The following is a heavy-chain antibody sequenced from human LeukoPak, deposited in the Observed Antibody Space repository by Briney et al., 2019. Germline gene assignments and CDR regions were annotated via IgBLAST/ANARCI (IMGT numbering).Heavy chain of an antibody. V-gene: IGHV4-38-2*02. D-gene: IGHD4-11*01. CDR2: IYHSEST. J-gene: IGHJ5*02. CDR1: GYSISSGYY. Sequence: SETLSLTCAVSGYSISSGYYWGWVRQPPGKGLEWIGTIYHSESTYYNPSLKSRVTISVDTSKNQFSLKLSSVTAADTAVYYCAREDYNGNWFDPWGQGILVSVSS. CDR3: AREDYNGNWFDP.